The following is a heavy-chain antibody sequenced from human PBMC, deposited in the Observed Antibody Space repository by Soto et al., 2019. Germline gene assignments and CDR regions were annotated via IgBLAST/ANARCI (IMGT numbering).Heavy chain of an antibody. D-gene: IGHD3-10*01. Sequence: SRKVSCTASGFTFTSSAVQWVRQARGQRLEWIGWIVVGSGNTNYAQKFQERVTITRDMSTSTAYMELSSLRSEDTAVYYCAARNYYGSGRDVWGQGTTVPVS. CDR1: GFTFTSSA. V-gene: IGHV1-58*01. J-gene: IGHJ6*02. CDR3: AARNYYGSGRDV. CDR2: IVVGSGNT.